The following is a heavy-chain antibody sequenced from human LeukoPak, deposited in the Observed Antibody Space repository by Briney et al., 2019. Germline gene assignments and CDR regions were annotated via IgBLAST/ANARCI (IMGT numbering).Heavy chain of an antibody. J-gene: IGHJ3*02. CDR3: ARTTDSNDAFDI. CDR1: GVSISSGGYC. CDR2: LYSTGRP. Sequence: PSETLSLTCTVSGVSISSGGYCWSWIRQQPGKGLEWICYLYSTGRPSYTPSLNSRVTISVDPSKTQFSLKLTSVTAADTAVYYCARTTDSNDAFDIWGQGTMVTVSS. D-gene: IGHD1-1*01. V-gene: IGHV4-31*03.